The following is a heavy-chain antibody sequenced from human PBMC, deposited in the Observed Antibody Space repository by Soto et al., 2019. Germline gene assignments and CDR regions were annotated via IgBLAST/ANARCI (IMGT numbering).Heavy chain of an antibody. J-gene: IGHJ5*02. Sequence: QVQLQESGPGLVKPSETVSLTCTVSGGSFSSSGYYWSWIRQRPGKGLEWIGYIHNSGNTYYNPSFKISVMISPVMSEYQSSLRLSSVTPTDTAVYYCAGGFGSGWHDTTSWGQGTLVTVSS. CDR1: GGSFSSSGYY. D-gene: IGHD6-19*01. V-gene: IGHV4-31*03. CDR2: IHNSGNT. CDR3: AGGFGSGWHDTTS.